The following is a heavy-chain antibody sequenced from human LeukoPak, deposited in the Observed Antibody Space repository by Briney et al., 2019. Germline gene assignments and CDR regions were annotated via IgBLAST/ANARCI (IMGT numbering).Heavy chain of an antibody. CDR3: ARRPQPYYYYMDV. J-gene: IGHJ6*03. V-gene: IGHV1-58*02. Sequence: ASVKVSCKASGFTFTSSAMQWVRQARGQRLEWIGWIVVGSGNTNYAQKFQERVTITRDMSTSTAYMELSSLRSEDTAVYYCARRPQPYYYYMDVWGKGTTVTVSS. CDR2: IVVGSGNT. D-gene: IGHD6-6*01. CDR1: GFTFTSSA.